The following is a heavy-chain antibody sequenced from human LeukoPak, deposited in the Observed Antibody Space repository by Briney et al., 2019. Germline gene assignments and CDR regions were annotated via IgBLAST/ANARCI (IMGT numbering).Heavy chain of an antibody. CDR2: ISWNSGSI. Sequence: TGRSLRLSCAASGFTFHQYAIHWVRQVPGKGLEWVSGISWNSGSIGYADSVRGRFTISRDNAKNSVYLQMNSLRAEDTALYYYAKDKAPLYSGYDWDLDFWGQGTLVIVSS. V-gene: IGHV3-9*01. CDR1: GFTFHQYA. CDR3: AKDKAPLYSGYDWDLDF. J-gene: IGHJ4*02. D-gene: IGHD5-12*01.